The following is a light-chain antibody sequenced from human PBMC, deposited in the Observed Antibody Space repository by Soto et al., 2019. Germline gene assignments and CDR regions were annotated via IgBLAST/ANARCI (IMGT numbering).Light chain of an antibody. Sequence: QSVLTQPPSVSAAPRQRVTISCSGSNSNIGINAVNWYQQFPGKAPKLLIYYDDLLPSGVSDRFSGSKSGASASLAISGLQSEDEADYFCAVWDDTLNGPVFGGGTKLTVL. J-gene: IGLJ3*02. CDR2: YDD. V-gene: IGLV1-36*01. CDR1: NSNIGINA. CDR3: AVWDDTLNGPV.